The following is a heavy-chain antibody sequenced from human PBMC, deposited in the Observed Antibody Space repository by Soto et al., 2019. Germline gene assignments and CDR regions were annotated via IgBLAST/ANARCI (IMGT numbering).Heavy chain of an antibody. V-gene: IGHV1-69*06. CDR1: GGTFSSYA. J-gene: IGHJ6*02. CDR2: IIPIFGTA. Sequence: QVQLVQSGAEVKKPGSSVKVSCKASGGTFSSYAISWVRQAPGQGLEWMGGIIPIFGTANYAQKFQGRVTITADKSTSTAYIELSCLRSEDTAVHYCARDYEYYDSSGYGYYGMDVWGQGTTVTVSS. CDR3: ARDYEYYDSSGYGYYGMDV. D-gene: IGHD3-22*01.